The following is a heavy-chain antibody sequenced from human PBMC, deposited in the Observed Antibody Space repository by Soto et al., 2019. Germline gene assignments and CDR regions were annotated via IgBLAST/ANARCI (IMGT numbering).Heavy chain of an antibody. Sequence: ASVKVSCKASGYTFTNYGITWVRQAPGQGLEWMGWISAYNGNTHYTQRLQGRVTMATDTSTSTAYMELSRLRSDDTAVYYCAREDRRFFPYYYGMDVWGQGTTVTVSS. CDR1: GYTFTNYG. V-gene: IGHV1-18*01. CDR3: AREDRRFFPYYYGMDV. CDR2: ISAYNGNT. D-gene: IGHD3-3*01. J-gene: IGHJ6*02.